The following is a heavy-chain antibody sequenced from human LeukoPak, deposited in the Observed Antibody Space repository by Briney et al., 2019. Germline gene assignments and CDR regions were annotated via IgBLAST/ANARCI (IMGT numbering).Heavy chain of an antibody. J-gene: IGHJ5*02. Sequence: GGSLRLSCAASGFTFSGSAMHWVRQASGKGLEWVGRIRSKANSYATAYAASVKDRFTISRDDSKNTAYLQMNSLKTEDTAVYYCTRPNTVRGLPWFDPRGQGTLVTVSS. CDR1: GFTFSGSA. V-gene: IGHV3-73*01. CDR2: IRSKANSYAT. CDR3: TRPNTVRGLPWFDP. D-gene: IGHD4-17*01.